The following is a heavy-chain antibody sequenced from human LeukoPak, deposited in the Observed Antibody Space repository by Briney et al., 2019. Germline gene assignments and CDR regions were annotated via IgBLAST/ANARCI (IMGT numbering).Heavy chain of an antibody. CDR2: ISSSGSYI. J-gene: IGHJ4*02. D-gene: IGHD4-17*01. CDR3: ARSDMTAVTTVPNDY. V-gene: IGHV3-21*01. Sequence: GGPLRLSCAASGFNFNSYTMSWVRQPPGKALDSVSSISSSGSYIYHADSVKGRFTISRDNAQNSVPLQMNSPRAEDTAVYYCARSDMTAVTTVPNDYWGQGTLVTVSS. CDR1: GFNFNSYT.